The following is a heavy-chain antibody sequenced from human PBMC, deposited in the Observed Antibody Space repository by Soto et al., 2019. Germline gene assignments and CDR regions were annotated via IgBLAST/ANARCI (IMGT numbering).Heavy chain of an antibody. Sequence: GGSLSLSCAASGFSFSVYIMNLVRQAPGKGLEWVSYINGRDGAINYVDSVKGRFTISIDIAKNSLYLQMNSLRDEDTAVYFCARDHLWAFDYWGQGVLVTVSS. V-gene: IGHV3-48*02. J-gene: IGHJ4*02. CDR1: GFSFSVYI. CDR2: INGRDGAI. D-gene: IGHD3-3*02. CDR3: ARDHLWAFDY.